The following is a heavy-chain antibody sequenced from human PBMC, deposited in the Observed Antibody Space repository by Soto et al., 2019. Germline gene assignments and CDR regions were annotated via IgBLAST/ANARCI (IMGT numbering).Heavy chain of an antibody. J-gene: IGHJ4*02. CDR2: ISSNGGIT. CDR1: GFTFSSYD. D-gene: IGHD3-16*01. Sequence: EVPLVESGGGLVQPGGSLRLSCAASGFTFSSYDMHWVRQAPGKGLEYISAISSNGGITYYANSVKGRFTISRDNSKNMMYLQMGSLRAEDMAVYYCVTDTSFDYWGQGTLVTVSS. CDR3: VTDTSFDY. V-gene: IGHV3-64*01.